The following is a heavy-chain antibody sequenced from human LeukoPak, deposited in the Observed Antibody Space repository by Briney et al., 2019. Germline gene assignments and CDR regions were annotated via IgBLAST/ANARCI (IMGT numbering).Heavy chain of an antibody. CDR3: AKAVANGKGPDY. V-gene: IGHV3-30*18. CDR2: ISYDGSNK. J-gene: IGHJ4*02. Sequence: GGSLRLSCAASGFTYSSYGMHWVRQVPGKGLEWVAVISYDGSNKYYADSVKGRFTISRDNSKNTLYLQMNSLRAEDTAVYYCAKAVANGKGPDYWGQGTLVTASS. D-gene: IGHD6-19*01. CDR1: GFTYSSYG.